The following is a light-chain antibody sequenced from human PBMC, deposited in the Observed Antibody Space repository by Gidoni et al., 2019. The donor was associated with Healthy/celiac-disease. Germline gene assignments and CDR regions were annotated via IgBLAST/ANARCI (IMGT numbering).Light chain of an antibody. CDR2: KAS. Sequence: DIQMTQSPSTLSASVGDRVTITCRASQSISSWLAWYQQKPGKAPKLLIYKASSLESGGPSRFSGSGSGTEVTLTISSLQPDDFATYYCQHRAFGQGTKVEIK. CDR3: QHRA. CDR1: QSISSW. J-gene: IGKJ1*01. V-gene: IGKV1-5*03.